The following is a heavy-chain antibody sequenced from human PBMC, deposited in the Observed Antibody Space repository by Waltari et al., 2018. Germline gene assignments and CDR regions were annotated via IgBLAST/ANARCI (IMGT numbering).Heavy chain of an antibody. CDR3: AKDRHILVVIVSVDTFHI. V-gene: IGHV3-23*04. Sequence: EVQLVESGGGLVKPGGSLRLSCAASGFTFSSYSMNWVRQAPGKGREWVSGIRGSGNSTPYADSGKGRFTIARDNSKNTVYLKMNSLRAEDTAIYYCAKDRHILVVIVSVDTFHIWGQGTMVTVSS. CDR1: GFTFSSYS. D-gene: IGHD2-21*01. CDR2: IRGSGNST. J-gene: IGHJ3*02.